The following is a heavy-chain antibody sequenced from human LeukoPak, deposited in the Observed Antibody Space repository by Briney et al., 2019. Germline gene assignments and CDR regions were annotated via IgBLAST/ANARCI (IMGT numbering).Heavy chain of an antibody. CDR1: GFTFSSYS. V-gene: IGHV3-48*01. Sequence: PGGSLRLSCAASGFTFSSYSMNWVRQAPGKGLEWVSYISSSSSTIYYADSVKGRFTISRDNAKNSLYLQMNSLRAEDTAVYYCAGIGGIIDYWGQGTLVTVSS. CDR2: ISSSSSTI. CDR3: AGIGGIIDY. J-gene: IGHJ4*02. D-gene: IGHD3-3*01.